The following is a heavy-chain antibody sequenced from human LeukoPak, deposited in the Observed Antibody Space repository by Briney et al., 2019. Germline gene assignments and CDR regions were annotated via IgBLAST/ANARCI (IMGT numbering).Heavy chain of an antibody. Sequence: PGGSLRLSCAASGFTFSDYYMSWIRQAPGKGQEWVSYISSSGSTIYYADSVKGRFTISRDNAKNSLYLQMNSLRAEDTAVYYCARDAAAGTVWFDPWGQGTLVTVSS. D-gene: IGHD6-13*01. V-gene: IGHV3-11*01. CDR1: GFTFSDYY. J-gene: IGHJ5*02. CDR2: ISSSGSTI. CDR3: ARDAAAGTVWFDP.